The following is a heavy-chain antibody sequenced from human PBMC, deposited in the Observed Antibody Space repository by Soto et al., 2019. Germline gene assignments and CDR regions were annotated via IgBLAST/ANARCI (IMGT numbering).Heavy chain of an antibody. CDR3: TKGRYSSSWYLAFDI. Sequence: NPGGSLRLSCAASGFTFSNAWMSWVRQAPGKGLEWVGRIKSKTDGGTTDYAAPVKGRFTISRDDSKNTLFLQMNSLKTEDTAVNYCTKGRYSSSWYLAFDIWGQGTMVTVSS. CDR1: GFTFSNAW. D-gene: IGHD6-13*01. J-gene: IGHJ3*02. V-gene: IGHV3-15*01. CDR2: IKSKTDGGTT.